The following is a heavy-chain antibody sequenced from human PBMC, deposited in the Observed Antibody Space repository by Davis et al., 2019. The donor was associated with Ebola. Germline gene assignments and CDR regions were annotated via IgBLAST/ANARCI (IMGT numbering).Heavy chain of an antibody. Sequence: GGSLRLSCAASGFTFNDYVIHWVRQAPGKGLEWVAVISFDGSKVYYADSVKGRFTISRDNSKNMVYLQLNNVGAEDTAVYYCARGGRWYDIMTEASLMDVWGKGTTVAVSS. J-gene: IGHJ6*04. V-gene: IGHV3-30*04. CDR2: ISFDGSKV. CDR1: GFTFNDYV. CDR3: ARGGRWYDIMTEASLMDV. D-gene: IGHD3-9*01.